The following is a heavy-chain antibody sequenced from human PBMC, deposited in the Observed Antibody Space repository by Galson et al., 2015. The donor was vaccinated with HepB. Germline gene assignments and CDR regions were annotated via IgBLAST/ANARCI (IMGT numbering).Heavy chain of an antibody. CDR3: ARCATATIAYYGMDV. CDR1: GDSIISNTYY. CDR2: VYYSGST. D-gene: IGHD5-18*01. V-gene: IGHV4-39*07. J-gene: IGHJ6*02. Sequence: LSLTCTVSGDSIISNTYYWGWIRQPPGKGLEWIGSVYYSGSTYYNPSLESRITISVDTSNNEFSLNLNSVTAADTAIYYCARCATATIAYYGMDVWGRGTTVTVSS.